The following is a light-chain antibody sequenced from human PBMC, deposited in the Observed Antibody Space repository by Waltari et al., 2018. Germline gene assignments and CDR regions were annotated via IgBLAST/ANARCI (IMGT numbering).Light chain of an antibody. V-gene: IGKV3-15*01. CDR3: QQYDNWLGT. Sequence: EIVMTQSPATLSVFPGERATLSCRASQNIRSNLAWYQHKPGQAPRLLIYGASTRATGIPVRFSGSGSGTEFTLTISSLQSEDFAVYFCQQYDNWLGTFGQGTKVEIK. CDR1: QNIRSN. CDR2: GAS. J-gene: IGKJ1*01.